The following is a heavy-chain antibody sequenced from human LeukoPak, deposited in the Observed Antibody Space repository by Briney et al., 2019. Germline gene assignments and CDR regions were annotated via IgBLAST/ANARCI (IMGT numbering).Heavy chain of an antibody. D-gene: IGHD2-21*02. J-gene: IGHJ4*02. CDR2: IQPDGNDK. CDR1: GFTFNNYG. CDR3: AKRDAVTEFDY. Sequence: GGSLRLSCAASGFTFNNYGMHSVRQAPGKGLEWVTLIQPDGNDKYYADSVKGRFTVSRDSSKNTLYLQLNSLRAEDTAVYYCAKRDAVTEFDYWGQGTLVTVSS. V-gene: IGHV3-30*02.